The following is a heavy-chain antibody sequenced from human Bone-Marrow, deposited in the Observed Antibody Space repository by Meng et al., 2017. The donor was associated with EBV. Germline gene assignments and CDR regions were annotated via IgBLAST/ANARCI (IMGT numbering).Heavy chain of an antibody. Sequence: VGQAGAEVKEPGSSVKVSCWASGGPFNSDAVSWVRQAPGQGLEWMGGLIPMSGAPHYAQKFQGRVTITADESTSTHYMDLSNLRSEDTAVYYCARASLYDSSGHYYVGFDYWGQGTLVTVSS. CDR1: GGPFNSDA. D-gene: IGHD3-22*01. J-gene: IGHJ4*02. CDR3: ARASLYDSSGHYYVGFDY. V-gene: IGHV1-69*01. CDR2: LIPMSGAP.